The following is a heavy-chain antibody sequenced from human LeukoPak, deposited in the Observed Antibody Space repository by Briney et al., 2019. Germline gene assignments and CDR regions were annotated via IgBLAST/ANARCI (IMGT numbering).Heavy chain of an antibody. J-gene: IGHJ6*02. V-gene: IGHV3-23*01. Sequence: PGGSLRPSCAASGFTFSSYAMSWVRQAPGKGLEWVSAISGSGGSTYYADSVKGRFTISRDNSKNTLYLQMNSLRAEDTAVYYCAPYCSGGSCYAYYYCGMDVWGQGTTVTVSS. CDR1: GFTFSSYA. CDR3: APYCSGGSCYAYYYCGMDV. CDR2: ISGSGGST. D-gene: IGHD2-15*01.